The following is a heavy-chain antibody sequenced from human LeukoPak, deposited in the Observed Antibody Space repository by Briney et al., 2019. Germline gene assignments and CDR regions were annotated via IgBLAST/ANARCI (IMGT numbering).Heavy chain of an antibody. D-gene: IGHD4-23*01. Sequence: PGKSLRLSCAASGFTFSSYGMNWVRQAPGKGLEWVGVVWYDGSSKYYGDSVKGRFTISRDNSKNMLYLEMNSLRAEDTAVYYCARDYGGNSYYFDYWGQGTLVTVSS. CDR1: GFTFSSYG. J-gene: IGHJ4*02. CDR3: ARDYGGNSYYFDY. V-gene: IGHV3-33*01. CDR2: VWYDGSSK.